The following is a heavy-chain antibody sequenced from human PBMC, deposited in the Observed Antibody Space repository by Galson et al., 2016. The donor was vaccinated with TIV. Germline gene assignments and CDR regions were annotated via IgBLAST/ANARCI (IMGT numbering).Heavy chain of an antibody. CDR2: INPDGGTT. CDR1: GYAFTSYY. V-gene: IGHV1-46*04. CDR3: ARGPGDQWLLDY. D-gene: IGHD6-19*01. J-gene: IGHJ4*02. Sequence: SVKVSCKASGYAFTSYYIHWVRQAPGQELEWMGIINPDGGTTVYAQKLQDRVTMTRDTSTSTVYMDLSSLRSDDTAVYFCARGPGDQWLLDYWGLGTLVTVSS.